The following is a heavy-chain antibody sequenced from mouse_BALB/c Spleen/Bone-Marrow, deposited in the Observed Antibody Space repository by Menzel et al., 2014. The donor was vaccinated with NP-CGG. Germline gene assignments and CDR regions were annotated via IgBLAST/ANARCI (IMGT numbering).Heavy chain of an antibody. CDR3: AGITTVDY. V-gene: IGHV5-6-5*01. J-gene: IGHJ4*01. CDR2: ISSGGTT. Sequence: EVQGVESGGGSVKPGGSLKLSCAASGFTFSGYAMSWVRQTPEKRLEWVASISSGGTTYYPDSVKGRFTISRDNARNILYLQMSSLRSEDTAMYYCAGITTVDYWGQGTSVTVSS. D-gene: IGHD1-1*01. CDR1: GFTFSGYA.